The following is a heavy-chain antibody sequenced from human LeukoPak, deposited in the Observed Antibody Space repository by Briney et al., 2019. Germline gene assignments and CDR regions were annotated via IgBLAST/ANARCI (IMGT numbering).Heavy chain of an antibody. CDR2: IKQDGSEK. V-gene: IGHV3-7*01. CDR1: GFTFSSYW. J-gene: IGHJ3*02. D-gene: IGHD2-15*01. CDR3: ARDRCSSGSCYPDVFDI. Sequence: GGSLRLSCAASGFTFSSYWMSWVRQAPGKGLEWVANIKQDGSEKYYVDSVKGRFTISRDNAKNSLYLQMNSLRAEDTAVYYCARDRCSSGSCYPDVFDIWGQGTMVTVSS.